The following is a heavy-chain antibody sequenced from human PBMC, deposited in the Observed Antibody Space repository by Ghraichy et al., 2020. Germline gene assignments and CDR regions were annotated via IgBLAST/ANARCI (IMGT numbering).Heavy chain of an antibody. CDR2: IYPGDSDT. J-gene: IGHJ5*02. Sequence: GESLNISCKGSGYSFSSYWIGWVRQMPGKGLEWMGIIYPGDSDTRYSPSFQGQVTISADKSISTAYLQWSSLKASDSAIYYCARRGYYYDSGNWFDPWGQGTLVTVSS. D-gene: IGHD3-16*01. CDR1: GYSFSSYW. V-gene: IGHV5-51*01. CDR3: ARRGYYYDSGNWFDP.